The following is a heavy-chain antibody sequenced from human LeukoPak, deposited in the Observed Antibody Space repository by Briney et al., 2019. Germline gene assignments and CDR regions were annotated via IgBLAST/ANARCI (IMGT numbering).Heavy chain of an antibody. J-gene: IGHJ5*02. CDR3: ARPYYYDSRIDP. V-gene: IGHV4-30-4*01. D-gene: IGHD3-22*01. CDR1: GDSVSSGDYY. CDR2: MYYSGST. Sequence: SETLSLTCTVSGDSVSSGDYYWSWIRQPPGKGLEWIAYMYYSGSTYYNPSLKSRVTMSADTSKNQLSLKLSSVTAADTAVYYCARPYYYDSRIDPWGQGILVTVSS.